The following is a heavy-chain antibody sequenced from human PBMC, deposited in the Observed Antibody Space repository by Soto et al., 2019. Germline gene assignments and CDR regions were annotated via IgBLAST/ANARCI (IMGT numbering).Heavy chain of an antibody. Sequence: QVQLVQSGAEVKKPGSSVKVSCKASGGTFSSYAISWVRQAPGQGLEWMGGIIPIFGTANYAQKFQGRVTITADESTSTAYMELSSLRSEDTAVYYCARDRRRSQHYCSGGSCYVYYYYYGMDVWGHWTTVTGSS. D-gene: IGHD2-15*01. J-gene: IGHJ6*02. CDR2: IIPIFGTA. CDR3: ARDRRRSQHYCSGGSCYVYYYYYGMDV. V-gene: IGHV1-69*01. CDR1: GGTFSSYA.